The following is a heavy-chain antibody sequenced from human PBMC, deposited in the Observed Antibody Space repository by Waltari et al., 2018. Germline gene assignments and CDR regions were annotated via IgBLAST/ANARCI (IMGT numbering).Heavy chain of an antibody. CDR3: ARDASTAVPEGDAFDI. CDR2: IDPNSGGT. CDR1: GYTFSASL. Sequence: QVQLVQSGAEVTKPGAHVKVSCKAYGYTFSASLMHRVRQAPGQGLQWMGRIDPNSGGTNYAQKFQGRVTMTRDTSISTIYMELRRLTFDDTALYYWARDASTAVPEGDAFDIWGQGTMVAVSA. V-gene: IGHV1-2*06. D-gene: IGHD6-19*01. J-gene: IGHJ3*02.